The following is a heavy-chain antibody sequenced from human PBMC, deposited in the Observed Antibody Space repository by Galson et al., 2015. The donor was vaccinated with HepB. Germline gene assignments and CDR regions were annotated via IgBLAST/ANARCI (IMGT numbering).Heavy chain of an antibody. Sequence: SLRLSCAASGFTFSTSWMSWVRRAPGKGLEWVANIKQDGSEKYYGDSVKGRFTISRDNAESSLYLQMDSLRAEDTAVYYCARERAFNYGTDYWGQGTLVTVSS. D-gene: IGHD5-18*01. J-gene: IGHJ4*02. CDR3: ARERAFNYGTDY. CDR2: IKQDGSEK. V-gene: IGHV3-7*03. CDR1: GFTFSTSW.